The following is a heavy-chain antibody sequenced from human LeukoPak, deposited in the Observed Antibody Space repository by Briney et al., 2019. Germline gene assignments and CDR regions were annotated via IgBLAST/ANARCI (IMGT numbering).Heavy chain of an antibody. J-gene: IGHJ4*02. D-gene: IGHD3-22*01. CDR3: ATGASAYYYDSSGPY. CDR2: ISYDGSNK. V-gene: IGHV3-30-3*01. Sequence: GGSLRLSCAASGFTFSTYAIHWVRQAPGKGPEWVTLISYDGSNKYYADSVKGRFTIYRDNSKNSLYLQMNSLRAEDTAMYYCATGASAYYYDSSGPYWGQGTLVTVSS. CDR1: GFTFSTYA.